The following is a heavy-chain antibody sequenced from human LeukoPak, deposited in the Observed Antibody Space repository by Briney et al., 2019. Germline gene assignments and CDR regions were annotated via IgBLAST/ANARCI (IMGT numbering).Heavy chain of an antibody. V-gene: IGHV3-21*01. CDR3: ARDQGPSVTTSRFYYGMGV. CDR1: GFTFSSYS. Sequence: GGSLRLSCAVSGFTFSSYSMNWVRQAPGKGLEWVSYISSSSTYIYYADSVKGRFTISRDNAKNSLYLQVNSLRVEDTAVYYCARDQGPSVTTSRFYYGMGVWGQGTTVTVSS. D-gene: IGHD4-17*01. CDR2: ISSSSTYI. J-gene: IGHJ6*02.